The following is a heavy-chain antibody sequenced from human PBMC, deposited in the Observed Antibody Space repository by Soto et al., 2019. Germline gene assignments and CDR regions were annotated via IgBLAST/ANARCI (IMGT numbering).Heavy chain of an antibody. CDR2: ISYDGSNK. CDR1: GFTFSRYA. CDR3: ARERYDYYYYYGMDV. Sequence: QVQLVESGGGVAQPGGALRLCCGAAGFTFSRYAMHWVRQAPGKGLERVADISYDGSNKYYADSVKGRFTISRDNSKNTLYLHMNSVSAEDTAVYYCARERYDYYYYYGMDVWGQGTTVTVSS. V-gene: IGHV3-30-3*01. J-gene: IGHJ6*02. D-gene: IGHD1-1*01.